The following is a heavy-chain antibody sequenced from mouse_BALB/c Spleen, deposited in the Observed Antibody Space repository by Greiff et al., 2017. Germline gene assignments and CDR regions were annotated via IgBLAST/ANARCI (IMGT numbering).Heavy chain of an antibody. CDR2: IRSKSNNYAT. V-gene: IGHV10-1*02. CDR1: GFTFNTYA. Sequence: EVMLVESGGGLVQPKGSLKLSCAASGFTFNTYAMNWVRQAPGKGLEWVARIRSKSNNYATYYADSVKDRFTISRDDSQSMLYLQMNNLKTEDTAMYYCVRPYWDVEAWFAYWGQGTLVTVSA. J-gene: IGHJ3*01. CDR3: VRPYWDVEAWFAY. D-gene: IGHD4-1*01.